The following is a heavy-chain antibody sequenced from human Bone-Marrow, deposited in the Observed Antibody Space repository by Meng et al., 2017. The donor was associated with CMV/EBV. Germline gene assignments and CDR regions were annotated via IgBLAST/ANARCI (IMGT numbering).Heavy chain of an antibody. CDR2: ISAYNGNT. Sequence: ASVKVSGKASGYTFTSYGISWVRQAPGQGLEWMGWISAYNGNTNYAQKLQGRVTMTTDTSTSTAYMELRSLRSDDTAVYYCARDSGPIVVVPTSRSHPWFDPWGQGTLVTVSS. V-gene: IGHV1-18*01. CDR3: ARDSGPIVVVPTSRSHPWFDP. J-gene: IGHJ5*02. D-gene: IGHD2-2*01. CDR1: GYTFTSYG.